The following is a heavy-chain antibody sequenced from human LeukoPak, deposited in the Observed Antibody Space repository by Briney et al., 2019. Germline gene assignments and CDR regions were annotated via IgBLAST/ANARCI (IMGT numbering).Heavy chain of an antibody. CDR2: IYPGDSDT. D-gene: IGHD3-9*01. J-gene: IGHJ4*02. V-gene: IGHV5-51*01. Sequence: GESLKISCKGSGYSFTSYWIGWVRQMPVKGLEWMGIIYPGDSDTRYSPSFQGQVTISADKSISTAYLQWSSLKASDTAMYYCARQGILTGYQFDYWGQGTLVTVSS. CDR1: GYSFTSYW. CDR3: ARQGILTGYQFDY.